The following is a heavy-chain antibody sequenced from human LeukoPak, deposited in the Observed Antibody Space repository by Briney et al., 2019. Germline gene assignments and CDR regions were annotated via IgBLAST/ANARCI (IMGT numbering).Heavy chain of an antibody. J-gene: IGHJ4*02. V-gene: IGHV5-51*01. CDR3: ARHIGLTTRYFDY. D-gene: IGHD4/OR15-4a*01. CDR1: GYRFNIYW. Sequence: GESLKISCKGSGYRFNIYWIGWVRQMPGKGLEWMGMTYPDDSDTRYSPSFQGHVTISADKSSSTAYLQWTNLKASDTAIYYCARHIGLTTRYFDYWGQGTLVTVSS. CDR2: TYPDDSDT.